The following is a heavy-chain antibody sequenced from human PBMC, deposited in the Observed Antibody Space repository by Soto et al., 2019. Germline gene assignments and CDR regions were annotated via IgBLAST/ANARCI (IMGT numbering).Heavy chain of an antibody. CDR2: IIPIFGTA. CDR3: AGGGGYYYDSSGYYPRPFDY. Sequence: SVKVSCKASRYTFTKYFTQWVRQAPGQGLEWMGGIIPIFGTANYAQKFQGRVTITADESTSTAYMELSSLRSEDTAVYYCAGGGGYYYDSSGYYPRPFDYWGQGTLVTVSS. V-gene: IGHV1-69*13. CDR1: RYTFTKYF. D-gene: IGHD3-22*01. J-gene: IGHJ4*02.